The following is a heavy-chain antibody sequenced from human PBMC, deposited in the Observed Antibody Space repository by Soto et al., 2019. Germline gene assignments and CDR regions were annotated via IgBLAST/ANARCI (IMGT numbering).Heavy chain of an antibody. Sequence: GSLRLSCAASGFTFSNYDMSWVRQAPGKELDWVSTISASGGSTFYADSVKGRFTISRDNSKNTVYLQMNSLRVEDTAVYYCANRNYYAKSGYTYPYFDFWGQGSLVTVSS. CDR1: GFTFSNYD. J-gene: IGHJ4*02. V-gene: IGHV3-23*01. CDR2: ISASGGST. D-gene: IGHD3-22*01. CDR3: ANRNYYAKSGYTYPYFDF.